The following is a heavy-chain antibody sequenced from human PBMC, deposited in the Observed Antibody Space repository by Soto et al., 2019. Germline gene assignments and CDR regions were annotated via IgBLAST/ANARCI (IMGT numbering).Heavy chain of an antibody. D-gene: IGHD2-2*01. Sequence: QLQLQESGPGLVKPSETLSLTCTVYGGSISSSSYYWGWIRQPPGKGLEWIGSIYYSGSTYYNPSIKSRVTISVDTSKNQFSLKLSSVTAADTAVYYCARHGSRPAIPFDPWGQGTLVTVSS. V-gene: IGHV4-39*01. CDR1: GGSISSSSYY. J-gene: IGHJ5*02. CDR2: IYYSGST. CDR3: ARHGSRPAIPFDP.